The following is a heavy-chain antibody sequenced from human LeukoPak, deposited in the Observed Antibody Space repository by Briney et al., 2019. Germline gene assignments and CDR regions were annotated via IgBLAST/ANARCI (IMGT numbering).Heavy chain of an antibody. J-gene: IGHJ4*02. Sequence: GASVKVSCKASGYTFTSYDISWVRQAPGQGLEWMGRIIPILGIANYAQKFQGRVTITADKSTSTAYMELSSLRSEDTAVYYCARGKYSYGYIGYWGQGTLVTVSS. D-gene: IGHD5-18*01. CDR3: ARGKYSYGYIGY. CDR2: IIPILGIA. CDR1: GYTFTSYD. V-gene: IGHV1-69*04.